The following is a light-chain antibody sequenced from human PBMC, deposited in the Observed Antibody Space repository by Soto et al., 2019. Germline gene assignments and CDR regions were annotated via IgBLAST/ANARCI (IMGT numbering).Light chain of an antibody. V-gene: IGKV1-5*01. J-gene: IGKJ1*01. Sequence: DLQITQSPSTLSAPVGDTVTVTCRASQSVSGWLAWYQQKPGEAPKLLIYDASALPRGVPSRFSGSGSGTKFTLTIASPQPDDFATYYCQQYETFSGTFGPGTKVDIK. CDR1: QSVSGW. CDR3: QQYETFSGT. CDR2: DAS.